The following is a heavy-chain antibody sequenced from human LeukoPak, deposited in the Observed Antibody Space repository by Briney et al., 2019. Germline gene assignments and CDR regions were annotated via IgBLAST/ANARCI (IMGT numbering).Heavy chain of an antibody. CDR3: ARGADGYNWGYFDY. CDR1: GYTFTSYG. Sequence: ASVKVSCKASGYTFTSYGISWVRQAPGQGLEWMGWISVYNGNTNYAQKLQGRVTMTTDTSTSTAYMELRSLRSDDTAVYYCARGADGYNWGYFDYWGQGTLVTVSS. D-gene: IGHD5-24*01. CDR2: ISVYNGNT. J-gene: IGHJ4*02. V-gene: IGHV1-18*01.